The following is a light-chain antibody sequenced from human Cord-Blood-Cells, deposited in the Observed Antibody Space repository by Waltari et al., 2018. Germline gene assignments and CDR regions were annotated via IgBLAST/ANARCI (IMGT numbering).Light chain of an antibody. J-gene: IGKJ2*01. CDR3: QQYYSTPPMYT. CDR2: WAS. V-gene: IGKV4-1*01. Sequence: DIVMTQSPDSLAVSLGERATINCKSSQSVLYSSNNKNYLAWYQQKPGQPPKLLIYWASTRESGVPDRFSGSGSGTDFTLTISSLQAEDVAVYYCQQYYSTPPMYT. CDR1: QSVLYSSNNKNY.